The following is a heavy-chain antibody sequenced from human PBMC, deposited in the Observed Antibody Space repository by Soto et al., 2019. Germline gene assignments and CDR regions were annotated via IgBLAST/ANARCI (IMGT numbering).Heavy chain of an antibody. CDR2: IYHRGAS. CDR1: GDSITSSNW. CDR3: ARDLGTGTDY. J-gene: IGHJ4*02. V-gene: IGHV4-4*02. Sequence: QVQLQESGTGLVKPSGTLSLTCAVSGDSITSSNWWNWVRQAPGKGLEWIGDIYHRGASNYNPSHKSRATISVDPSNMHFSLKLTSVTAADTAVYFCARDLGTGTDYWGRGTLVTVAS. D-gene: IGHD1-1*01.